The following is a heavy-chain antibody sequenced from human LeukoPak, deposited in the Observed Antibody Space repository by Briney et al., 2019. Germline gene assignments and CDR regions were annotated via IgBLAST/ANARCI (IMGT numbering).Heavy chain of an antibody. CDR1: GFTFSSDA. CDR3: ASLPVVVVAATRNFDY. CDR2: ISGSGGST. D-gene: IGHD2-15*01. Sequence: PGGSLRLSCAASGFTFSSDAMSWFRQAPAKGLEWVSAISGSGGSTYYADSVKGRFTISRDNSKNTLYLQMSSLRAEDTAVYYCASLPVVVVAATRNFDYWGQGTLVTVSS. V-gene: IGHV3-23*01. J-gene: IGHJ4*02.